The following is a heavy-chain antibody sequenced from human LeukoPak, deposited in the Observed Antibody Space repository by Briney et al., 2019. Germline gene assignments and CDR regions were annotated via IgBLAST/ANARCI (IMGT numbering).Heavy chain of an antibody. CDR1: GFTFSSYE. CDR3: ARALAAAGTDFDY. J-gene: IGHJ4*02. CDR2: ISSSGSTI. D-gene: IGHD6-13*01. V-gene: IGHV3-48*03. Sequence: GGSLRLSCAASGFTFSSYEMNWVRQAPGKGLEWVSYISSSGSTIYYADSVRGRFTISRDNAKNSLYLQMNSLRAEDTALYYCARALAAAGTDFDYWGQGTLVTVSS.